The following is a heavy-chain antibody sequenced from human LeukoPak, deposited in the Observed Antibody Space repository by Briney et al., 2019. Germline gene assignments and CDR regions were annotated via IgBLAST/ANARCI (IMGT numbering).Heavy chain of an antibody. D-gene: IGHD3-22*01. V-gene: IGHV4-38-2*02. CDR2: IYHSGST. CDR3: AKTHNYYDSSGHYYVQHDAFDI. CDR1: GYSISSGYY. J-gene: IGHJ3*02. Sequence: PSETLSLTCTVSGYSISSGYYWGWIRQPPGKGLEWIGSIYHSGSTNYNPSLKSRVTISVDTSKNQFSLKLSSVTAADTAVYYCAKTHNYYDSSGHYYVQHDAFDIWGQGTMVTVSS.